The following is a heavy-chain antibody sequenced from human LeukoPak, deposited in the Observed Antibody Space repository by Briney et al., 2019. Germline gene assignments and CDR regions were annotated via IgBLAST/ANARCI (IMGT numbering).Heavy chain of an antibody. D-gene: IGHD3-3*01. V-gene: IGHV3-23*01. CDR1: GFTFITYA. CDR2: ISGSGGRT. J-gene: IGHJ3*01. CDR3: AKVQYDFWSGSFDV. Sequence: GSLRLSCAASGFTFITYAMSWVRQAPGKGLEWVSAISGSGGRTYYADSVKGRFTISRDNSKNTLYLQMNSLGAEDTAVYYCAKVQYDFWSGSFDVWGQGTLVTVSS.